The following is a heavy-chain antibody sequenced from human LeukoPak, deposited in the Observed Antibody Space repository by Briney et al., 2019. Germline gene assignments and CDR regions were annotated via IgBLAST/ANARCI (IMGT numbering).Heavy chain of an antibody. CDR2: ISGSGGST. CDR3: ARDRYCSGGSCYGWFDP. CDR1: GFTFSSYA. J-gene: IGHJ5*02. V-gene: IGHV3-23*01. Sequence: GGSLRLSCAASGFTFSSYAMAWVRQAPGKGLEWVSAISGSGGSTYYADSVKGRFTISRDNSKNTLYLQMNSLRAEDTAVYHCARDRYCSGGSCYGWFDPWGQGTLVTVSS. D-gene: IGHD2-15*01.